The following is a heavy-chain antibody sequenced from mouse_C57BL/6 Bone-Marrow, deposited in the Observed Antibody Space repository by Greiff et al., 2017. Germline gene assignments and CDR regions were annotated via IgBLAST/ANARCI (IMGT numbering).Heavy chain of an antibody. J-gene: IGHJ3*01. CDR3: TTCSYDYPFAY. CDR2: IDPENGDP. D-gene: IGHD2-4*01. CDR1: GFNIKDDY. V-gene: IGHV14-4*01. Sequence: VHVKQSGAELVRPGASVKLSCTASGFNIKDDYMHWVKQRPEQGLEGIGGIDPENGDPEYAAKFQGKATITADPSSNTAYLQLSSLPSEDTAVYYCTTCSYDYPFAYWGQGTLVTVSA.